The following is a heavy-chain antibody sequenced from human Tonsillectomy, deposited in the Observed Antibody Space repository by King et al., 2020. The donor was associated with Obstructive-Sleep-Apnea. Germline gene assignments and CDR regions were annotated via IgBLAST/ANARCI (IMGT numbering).Heavy chain of an antibody. J-gene: IGHJ5*02. V-gene: IGHV5-51*01. CDR2: IYAGDSDT. CDR1: GYTFTNYW. CDR3: ARLSGSYAGYWFDP. D-gene: IGHD6-19*01. Sequence: QLVQSGAEVKKPGESLKISCQGSGYTFTNYWIGWVRQMPGKGLEWLGMIYAGDSDTKYSPSLDGQVTFSVDKTMRTAYLQWSNLKTSDTATYYCARLSGSYAGYWFDPWGQGTLVTVSS.